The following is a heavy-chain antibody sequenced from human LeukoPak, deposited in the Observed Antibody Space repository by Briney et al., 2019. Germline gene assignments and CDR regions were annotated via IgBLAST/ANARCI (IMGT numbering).Heavy chain of an antibody. J-gene: IGHJ4*02. V-gene: IGHV4-38-2*02. Sequence: SETLSLTCTVSGDSISSGSHWGWLRQPPGKGLEWIGCISHSGTTYYNPSLKSRVTISVDTSKKQFSLNLNSVTAADTAVYYCARELLNSNPAGYWGQGTLVTVSS. CDR2: ISHSGTT. CDR1: GDSISSGSH. CDR3: ARELLNSNPAGY. D-gene: IGHD3-9*01.